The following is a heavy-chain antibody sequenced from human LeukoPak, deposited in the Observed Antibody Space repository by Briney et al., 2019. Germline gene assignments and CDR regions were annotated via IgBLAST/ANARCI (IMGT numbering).Heavy chain of an antibody. V-gene: IGHV1-69*13. Sequence: SVKVSCKASGGTFSSYTISWVRQAPGQGLEWMGRIIPIFGTANYAQKFQGRVTITADESTSTAYMELSSLRSEDTAVYYCARPRYCSGGSCSKDWFDPWGQGTLVTVSS. CDR2: IIPIFGTA. CDR1: GGTFSSYT. CDR3: ARPRYCSGGSCSKDWFDP. D-gene: IGHD2-15*01. J-gene: IGHJ5*02.